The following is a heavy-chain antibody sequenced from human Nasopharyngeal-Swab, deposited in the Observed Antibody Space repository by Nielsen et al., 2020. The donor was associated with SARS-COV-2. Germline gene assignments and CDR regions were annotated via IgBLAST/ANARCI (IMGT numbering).Heavy chain of an antibody. Sequence: SGPTLVKPTQTLTLTCTFSGFSLSTSGVGVGWIRQPPGKALEWLAFIYWDDDKRYRPSLKSRLTITKDTSKNQVVLTMTNMDPVDTATYYCAHRKGSGSWDGGWFDPWGQGTLVTVSS. D-gene: IGHD5-12*01. CDR1: GFSLSTSGVG. CDR2: IYWDDDK. CDR3: AHRKGSGSWDGGWFDP. V-gene: IGHV2-5*02. J-gene: IGHJ5*02.